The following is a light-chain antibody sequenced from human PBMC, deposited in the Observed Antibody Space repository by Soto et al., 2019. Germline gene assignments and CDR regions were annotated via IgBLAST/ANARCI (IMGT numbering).Light chain of an antibody. CDR2: AAS. Sequence: DIQMTQSPSSLSASVGDGVTITCRASQSISSYLNWYQQKPGKAPKLLIYAASSLQSGVPSRFSGSGSGTDFTLTISSLQPEDFATYYCQQSYSTSTTFGQGTKVDIK. J-gene: IGKJ1*01. CDR1: QSISSY. V-gene: IGKV1-39*01. CDR3: QQSYSTSTT.